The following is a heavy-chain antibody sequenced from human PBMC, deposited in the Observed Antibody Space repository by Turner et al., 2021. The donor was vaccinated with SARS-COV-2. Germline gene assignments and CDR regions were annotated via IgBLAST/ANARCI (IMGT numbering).Heavy chain of an antibody. D-gene: IGHD1-26*01. CDR3: ARELAGRFGGATEIDY. CDR2: ISRSSSYI. J-gene: IGHJ4*02. V-gene: IGHV3-21*01. CDR1: GFTFSSYS. Sequence: EVQLVESGGGLVKPGGSRSLSCAASGFTFSSYSMNWVRQAPGKGLEWVSFISRSSSYIYYADSVKGRFTISRDNAKNSLYLQMNSLRAEDTAVYYCARELAGRFGGATEIDYWGQGTLVTVSS.